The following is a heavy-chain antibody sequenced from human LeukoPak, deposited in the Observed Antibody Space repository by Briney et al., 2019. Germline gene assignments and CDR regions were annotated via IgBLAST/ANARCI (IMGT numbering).Heavy chain of an antibody. CDR2: INHSGST. CDR3: ARAYSSGWYVEYFQH. Sequence: PSETLSLTCAVYGGSFSGYYWSWIRQPPGKGLEWIGEINHSGSTNYNPSLKSRVTISVDTSKNQFSLKLSSVTAADTAVYYCARAYSSGWYVEYFQHWGQGTLVTVSS. D-gene: IGHD6-19*01. CDR1: GGSFSGYY. J-gene: IGHJ1*01. V-gene: IGHV4-34*01.